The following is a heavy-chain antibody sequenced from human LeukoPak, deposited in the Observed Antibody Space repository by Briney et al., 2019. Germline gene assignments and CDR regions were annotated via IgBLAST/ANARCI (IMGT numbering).Heavy chain of an antibody. V-gene: IGHV4-4*02. CDR3: ARRPAAVAAKGAFDI. D-gene: IGHD6-19*01. Sequence: SETLSLTCAVSGGSISSSNWWSWVRPPPGKGLEWIGEIYHSGSTNYNPSLKSRVTISVDKSKNQFSLKLSSVTAADTAVYYCARRPAAVAAKGAFDIWGQGTMVTVSS. J-gene: IGHJ3*02. CDR2: IYHSGST. CDR1: GGSISSSNW.